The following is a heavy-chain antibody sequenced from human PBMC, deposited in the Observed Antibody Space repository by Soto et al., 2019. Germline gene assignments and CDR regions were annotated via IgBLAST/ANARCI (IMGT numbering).Heavy chain of an antibody. J-gene: IGHJ4*01. CDR1: GAPITINY. D-gene: IGHD2-8*02. V-gene: IGHV4-59*01. CDR2: IYYSGST. CDR3: ARDAGGPSDH. Sequence: PSETLSLTCTVSGAPITINYWSWIRQAPGKGLEWIGYIYYSGSTTYNPSLKSRVTMSADTSKDQFSLKLNSVTAADTAVYYCARDAGGPSDHWGTGILVTVSS.